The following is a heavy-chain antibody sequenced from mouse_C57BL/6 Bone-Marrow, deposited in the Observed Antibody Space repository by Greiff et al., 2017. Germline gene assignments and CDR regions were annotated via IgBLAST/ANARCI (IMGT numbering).Heavy chain of an antibody. V-gene: IGHV2-3*01. CDR1: GFSLTNYG. D-gene: IGHD2-3*01. Sequence: QVQLQQSGPGLVAPSQSLSITCTVSGFSLTNYGVSWVRQPPGKGLEWLGVIWGDGSTSYPSALISLLSISKDHSKSQVCLKLNRPQSDDTATYYCVKKGALSRDGYYCWYFDVWGTGTTVTVSS. CDR2: IWGDGST. J-gene: IGHJ1*03. CDR3: VKKGALSRDGYYCWYFDV.